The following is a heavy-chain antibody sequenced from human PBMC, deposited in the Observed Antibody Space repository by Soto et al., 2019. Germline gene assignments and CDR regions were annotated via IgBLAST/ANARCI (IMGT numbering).Heavy chain of an antibody. CDR3: ARDPSGRAAEGWFDP. V-gene: IGHV4-31*03. CDR2: IYYSGST. D-gene: IGHD6-13*01. Sequence: QVQLQESGPGLVKPSQTLSLTCTVSGGSIRSGGYYWNWIRQHPGKGLEWIGYIYYSGSTYYNPSLKSRVTISVDTSKNQFSLKLSSVTAADTAVYYCARDPSGRAAEGWFDPWGQGTLVTVSS. J-gene: IGHJ5*02. CDR1: GGSIRSGGYY.